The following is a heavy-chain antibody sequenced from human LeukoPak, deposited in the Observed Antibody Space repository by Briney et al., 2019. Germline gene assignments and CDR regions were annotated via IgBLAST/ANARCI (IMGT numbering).Heavy chain of an antibody. CDR1: GFTFNSYW. J-gene: IGHJ4*02. D-gene: IGHD6-13*01. Sequence: GGSLRLSCAASGFTFNSYWMHWVRQAPGKGLVWVSRINSDGSSTSYADSVKGRFTISRDNAKNTLYLQMNSLRAEDTAVYYCAREGGGSSWYQGIDYWGQGTLVTVSS. CDR3: AREGGGSSWYQGIDY. V-gene: IGHV3-74*01. CDR2: INSDGSST.